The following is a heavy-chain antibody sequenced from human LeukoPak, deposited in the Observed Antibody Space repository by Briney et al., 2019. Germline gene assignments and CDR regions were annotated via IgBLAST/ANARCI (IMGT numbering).Heavy chain of an antibody. Sequence: GGSLRLSCAASGFTLSSYSMNWVRQAPGKGLEWVSYISHSSGTIYYADSVKGRFTISRDNAKKSLYLQMNSLRAEDSAVYYCARDRLHYGEYEKTFDYWGQGTLVTVSS. V-gene: IGHV3-48*01. D-gene: IGHD4-17*01. CDR1: GFTLSSYS. CDR3: ARDRLHYGEYEKTFDY. CDR2: ISHSSGTI. J-gene: IGHJ4*02.